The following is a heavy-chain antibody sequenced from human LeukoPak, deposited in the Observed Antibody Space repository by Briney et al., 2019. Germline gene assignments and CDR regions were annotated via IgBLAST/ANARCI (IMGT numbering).Heavy chain of an antibody. CDR2: IYYSGSA. Sequence: SETLSLTCTVSGGSINYYYWSWIRQPPGKGLESIGYIYYSGSANYNPSLKSRVTMSVDTSKNQFSLKLNSVTAADTAVYYCARGLYRSKGIFDSWGQGTLVTVSS. CDR1: GGSINYYY. D-gene: IGHD3-16*01. J-gene: IGHJ4*02. CDR3: ARGLYRSKGIFDS. V-gene: IGHV4-59*01.